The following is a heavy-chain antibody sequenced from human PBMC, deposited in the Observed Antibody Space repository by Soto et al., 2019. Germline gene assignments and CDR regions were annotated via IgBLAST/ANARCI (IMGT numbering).Heavy chain of an antibody. J-gene: IGHJ4*02. D-gene: IGHD3-10*01. CDR3: ARGRYGVY. CDR2: ISAHNGNT. V-gene: IGHV1-18*01. CDR1: GYTFTSYG. Sequence: QVHLVQSGAEVKKPGASVKVSCKASGYTFTSYGITWVRQAPGQGLEWMGWISAHNGNTDYAQKLQGRVIVTRDTCTITAYMELRSLISDDTAVYYCARGRYGVYWGQGALVTVSS.